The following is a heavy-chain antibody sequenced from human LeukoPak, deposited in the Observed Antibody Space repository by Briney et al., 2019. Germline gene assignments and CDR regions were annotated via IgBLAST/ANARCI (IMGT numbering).Heavy chain of an antibody. D-gene: IGHD1-1*01. V-gene: IGHV3-30-3*01. CDR3: ARDGVRPPYYYGMDV. Sequence: GRSLRLSCAASGFTFSSYAMHWVRQAPGKGLEWVAVISYDGSNKYYADSVKGRFTISRDDSKNTLYLQMNSLRAEDTAVYYCARDGVRPPYYYGMDVWGRGTTVTVSS. CDR1: GFTFSSYA. J-gene: IGHJ6*02. CDR2: ISYDGSNK.